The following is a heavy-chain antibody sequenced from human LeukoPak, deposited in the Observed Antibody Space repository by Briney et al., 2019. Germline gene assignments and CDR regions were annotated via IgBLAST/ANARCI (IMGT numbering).Heavy chain of an antibody. CDR1: GFTFTTCW. Sequence: PGGSLRLSCAASGFTFTTCWMGWVRQAPGKGLEWVANIKQDGSDKYYVNSVKGRFTISRDNAKNSLYLQMNSLRVEDTAVYYCARRGLPDVWGKGTTVTVSS. CDR3: ARRGLPDV. V-gene: IGHV3-7*01. J-gene: IGHJ6*04. D-gene: IGHD2-15*01. CDR2: IKQDGSDK.